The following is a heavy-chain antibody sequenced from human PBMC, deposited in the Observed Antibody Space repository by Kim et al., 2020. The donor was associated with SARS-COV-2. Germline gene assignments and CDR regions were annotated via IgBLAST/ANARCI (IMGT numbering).Heavy chain of an antibody. V-gene: IGHV4-34*01. D-gene: IGHD3-10*01. J-gene: IGHJ6*03. CDR3: ARRITQYYYMDV. Sequence: SETLSLTCAVYGGSFSGYYWSWIRQPPGKGLEWIGEINHSGSTNYNPSLKSRVTISVDTSKNQFSLKLTSVTAADTAVYYCARRITQYYYMDVWDKGTTV. CDR2: INHSGST. CDR1: GGSFSGYY.